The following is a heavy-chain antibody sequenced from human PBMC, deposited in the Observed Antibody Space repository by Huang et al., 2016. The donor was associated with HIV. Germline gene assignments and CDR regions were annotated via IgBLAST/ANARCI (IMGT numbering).Heavy chain of an antibody. CDR1: GFPFSSYW. Sequence: EVQLVESGGGLVQPGGSLRLSCAASGFPFSSYWMHWVRQVPGKGRGWVSHIKSDGSSTSYADSVKGRFTISRDNAKNTLYLQMNSLRAEDTAVYYCARGSRQGKYYYGSGTAYWGQGTLVTVSS. J-gene: IGHJ4*02. CDR3: ARGSRQGKYYYGSGTAY. V-gene: IGHV3-74*01. D-gene: IGHD3-10*01. CDR2: IKSDGSST.